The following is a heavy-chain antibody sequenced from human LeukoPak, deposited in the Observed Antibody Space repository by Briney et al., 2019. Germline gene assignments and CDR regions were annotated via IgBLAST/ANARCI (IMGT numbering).Heavy chain of an antibody. V-gene: IGHV1-18*01. CDR1: GYTFTSYG. CDR2: ISAYNGNT. D-gene: IGHD1-26*01. CDR3: ARDQALGGAFDI. Sequence: PWASVKVSCKASGYTFTSYGISWMRQAPGQGLEWMGWISAYNGNTNYAQKLQGRVTMTTDTSTSTAYMELRSLRSDDTAVYYCARDQALGGAFDIWGQGTMVTVSS. J-gene: IGHJ3*02.